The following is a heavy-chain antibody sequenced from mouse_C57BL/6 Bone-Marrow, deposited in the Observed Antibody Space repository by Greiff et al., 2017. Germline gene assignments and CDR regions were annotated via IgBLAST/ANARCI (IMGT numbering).Heavy chain of an antibody. CDR2: IYPGSGNT. J-gene: IGHJ1*03. V-gene: IGHV1-66*01. D-gene: IGHD2-5*01. Sequence: QVQLQQSGPELVKPGASVKISCKASGYSFTGYYIHWVKQRPGQGLEWIGWIYPGSGNTKYNEKFKGKATLTADTSSSTAYMQLSSLTSEDSAVYDAASPSYYSNWYIDYWGTGTTVTVSS. CDR3: ASPSYYSNWYIDY. CDR1: GYSFTGYY.